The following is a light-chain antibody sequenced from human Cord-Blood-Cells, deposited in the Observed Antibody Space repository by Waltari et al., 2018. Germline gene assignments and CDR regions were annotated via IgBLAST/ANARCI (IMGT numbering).Light chain of an antibody. V-gene: IGLV2-11*01. CDR3: CSYAGSPYV. J-gene: IGLJ1*01. CDR2: DVS. CDR1: SSDVGGYNY. Sequence: QSALTQPRSVSGSPGQSVTISCTGTSSDVGGYNYVSWYPQHPGKAPKLMIYDVSKLPSWVPDRFSGSKSGNTASLTISGLQAEDEADYYCCSYAGSPYVFGTGTKVTVL.